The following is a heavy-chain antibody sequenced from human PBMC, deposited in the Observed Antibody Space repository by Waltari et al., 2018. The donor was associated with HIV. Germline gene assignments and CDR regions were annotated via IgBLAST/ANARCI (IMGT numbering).Heavy chain of an antibody. V-gene: IGHV3-9*01. CDR3: AKAISRIGVTEYYFDY. Sequence: EVQLVVSGGGLVQPGRSLRLSCAASGFTFYDYSMPWVRHAPGKGLEWVSGISWNSGRIGYADSGKGRFTISRDNAKNSLYLQMNSLRFEDTALYYCAKAISRIGVTEYYFDYWGQGTLVTVSS. CDR1: GFTFYDYS. D-gene: IGHD6-19*01. CDR2: ISWNSGRI. J-gene: IGHJ4*02.